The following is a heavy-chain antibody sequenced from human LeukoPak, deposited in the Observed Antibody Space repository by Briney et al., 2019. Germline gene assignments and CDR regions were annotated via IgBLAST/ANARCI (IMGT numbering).Heavy chain of an antibody. Sequence: GGSLRLSCAASGCTSGSYWMHWVRQAPGKGPEWVSRIDDDGTDTHYAVSVKGRFTISRDNAKNTLYLQMNSLRGEDTAVYYCARGMLSSAGYHWYYYMDVWGKGAMVTVSS. V-gene: IGHV3-74*01. CDR2: IDDDGTDT. J-gene: IGHJ6*03. D-gene: IGHD3-3*01. CDR1: GCTSGSYW. CDR3: ARGMLSSAGYHWYYYMDV.